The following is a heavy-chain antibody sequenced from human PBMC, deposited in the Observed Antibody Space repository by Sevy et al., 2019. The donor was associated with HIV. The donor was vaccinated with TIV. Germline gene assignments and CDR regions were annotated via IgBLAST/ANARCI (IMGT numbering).Heavy chain of an antibody. CDR3: ARGDSSSGWNP. CDR2: IYPGHSDT. CDR1: GYSFTSYW. V-gene: IGHV5-51*01. J-gene: IGHJ5*02. D-gene: IGHD6-19*01. Sequence: EESLKISCKGSGYSFTSYWIGWVRQMTGKGLQWMGIIYPGHSDTRHSPSFQGQVTISAVKSISTAYLQWSSLKASDTAMHYCARGDSSSGWNPWGQGTLVTVSS.